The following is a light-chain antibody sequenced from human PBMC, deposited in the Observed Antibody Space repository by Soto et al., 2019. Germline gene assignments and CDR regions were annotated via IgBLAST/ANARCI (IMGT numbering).Light chain of an antibody. CDR1: QNINNW. CDR2: DAS. V-gene: IGKV1-5*01. CDR3: QHMRT. J-gene: IGKJ1*01. Sequence: DIQMTQSPSTLSASIGDRFTITCRASQNINNWIAWYQQKPGKAPKFLIYDASTLESGVPSRFSGSGFGTELSLTISSLQPDDFGSYYCQHMRTFGQGTKVDI.